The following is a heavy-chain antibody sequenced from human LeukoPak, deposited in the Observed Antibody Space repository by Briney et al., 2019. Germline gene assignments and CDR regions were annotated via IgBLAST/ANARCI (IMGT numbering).Heavy chain of an antibody. CDR1: GFTFSSYA. CDR2: TSDDGSTK. CDR3: ALLSRYSSSPDFDY. J-gene: IGHJ4*02. V-gene: IGHV3-30-3*01. D-gene: IGHD6-13*01. Sequence: GGSLRLSCAASGFTFSSYAMHWVRQAPGKGLQWLALTSDDGSTKYYADSVKGRFTISRDNSKNTLYLQMNSLRAEDTAVYYCALLSRYSSSPDFDYWGQGTLVTVSS.